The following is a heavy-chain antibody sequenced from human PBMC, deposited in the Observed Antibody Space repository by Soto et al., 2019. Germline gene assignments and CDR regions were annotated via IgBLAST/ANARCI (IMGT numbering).Heavy chain of an antibody. V-gene: IGHV4-30-4*01. Sequence: QVQLQESGPGLVKPSQTLSLTCTVSGGSISSGDYYWSWIRQPPGKGLEWIGYIYYSGSTYYNPSLKSRVTISVATSKNQFSLKLSSVTAADTAVYYCARVTVDILTGWVYFDYWGQGTLVTVSS. CDR1: GGSISSGDYY. CDR3: ARVTVDILTGWVYFDY. D-gene: IGHD3-9*01. CDR2: IYYSGST. J-gene: IGHJ4*02.